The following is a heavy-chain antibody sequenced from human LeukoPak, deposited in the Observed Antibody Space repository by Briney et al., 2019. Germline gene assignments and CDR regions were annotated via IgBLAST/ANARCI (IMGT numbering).Heavy chain of an antibody. D-gene: IGHD3-10*01. J-gene: IGHJ6*04. CDR2: INHSGST. V-gene: IGHV4-34*01. CDR3: ARGGNGLWFGKYYYYYGMDV. Sequence: PSETLSLTCAVYGGSFSGYYWSWIRQPPGKGLEWIGEINHSGSTNYNPSLKSRVTISVDTSKNQFSLKLSSVTAADTAVYYCARGGNGLWFGKYYYYYGMDVGGKGTTVTVSS. CDR1: GGSFSGYY.